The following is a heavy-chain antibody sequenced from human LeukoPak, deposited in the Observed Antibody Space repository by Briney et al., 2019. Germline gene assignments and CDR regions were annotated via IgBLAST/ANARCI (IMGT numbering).Heavy chain of an antibody. J-gene: IGHJ4*02. D-gene: IGHD3-3*01. V-gene: IGHV1-8*03. Sequence: ASVKVSCKASGYTFTSYDINWVRQATGQGLEWMGWMNPNSGNTGYAQKFQGRVTITRNTSISTAYMELSSLRSEDTAVYYCARGYDFWSGYFGGYYFDYWGQGTLVTVSS. CDR3: ARGYDFWSGYFGGYYFDY. CDR2: MNPNSGNT. CDR1: GYTFTSYD.